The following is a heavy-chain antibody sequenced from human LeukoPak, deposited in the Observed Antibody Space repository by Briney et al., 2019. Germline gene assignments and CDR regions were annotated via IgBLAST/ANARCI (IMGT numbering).Heavy chain of an antibody. CDR3: ARNVNHWNHVDC. V-gene: IGHV3-33*01. CDR2: IYNDGSHD. Sequence: GGSLRLSCTASGFTFSSYGMHWVRQAPGKGLEWVTFIYNDGSHDYYADSVKGRFSISRDNSKNTLYLQMNSLRDEDTAIYYCARNVNHWNHVDCWGQGTLVTVSS. D-gene: IGHD1-1*01. J-gene: IGHJ4*02. CDR1: GFTFSSYG.